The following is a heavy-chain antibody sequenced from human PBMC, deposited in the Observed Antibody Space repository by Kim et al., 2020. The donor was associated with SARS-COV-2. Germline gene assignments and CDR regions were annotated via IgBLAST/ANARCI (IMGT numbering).Heavy chain of an antibody. CDR3: ARELELGARCYAFDI. D-gene: IGHD1-7*01. V-gene: IGHV1-69*13. CDR2: IIPIFGTA. Sequence: SVKVSCKASGGTFSSYAISWVRQAPGQGLEWMGGIIPIFGTANYAQKFQGRVTITADESTSTAYMELSSLRSEDTAVYYCARELELGARCYAFDIWGQGTMVTVSS. J-gene: IGHJ3*02. CDR1: GGTFSSYA.